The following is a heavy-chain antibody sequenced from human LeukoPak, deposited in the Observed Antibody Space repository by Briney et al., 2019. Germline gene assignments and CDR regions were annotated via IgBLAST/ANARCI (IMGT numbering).Heavy chain of an antibody. Sequence: GASVKVSCKASGYTFTSYYMHWVRQAPGQGLEWMGIINPSGGSTSYAQKFQGRATMTRDTSTSTVYMELSSLRSEDTAVYYCARAAEMRQYYYDNRVPIDFDYWGQGTLVTVSS. D-gene: IGHD3-22*01. V-gene: IGHV1-46*01. CDR2: INPSGGST. CDR3: ARAAEMRQYYYDNRVPIDFDY. J-gene: IGHJ4*02. CDR1: GYTFTSYY.